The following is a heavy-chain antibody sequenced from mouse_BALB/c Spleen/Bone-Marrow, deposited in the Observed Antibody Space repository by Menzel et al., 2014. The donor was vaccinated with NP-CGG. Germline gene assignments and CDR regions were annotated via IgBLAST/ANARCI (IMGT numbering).Heavy chain of an antibody. CDR1: GYTFTSSC. Sequence: VQLQQSGPVLVRPGASVRLSCKASGYTFTSSCMHWVKQRPGQGPEWIGEIHPNSGNINYNEKFKGKATLTVDTSSSIAYVDLSSLTSEDSAVYYCARHHRYAYYFDYWGQGTTLTVSS. J-gene: IGHJ2*01. V-gene: IGHV1S130*01. CDR2: IHPNSGNI. D-gene: IGHD2-14*01. CDR3: ARHHRYAYYFDY.